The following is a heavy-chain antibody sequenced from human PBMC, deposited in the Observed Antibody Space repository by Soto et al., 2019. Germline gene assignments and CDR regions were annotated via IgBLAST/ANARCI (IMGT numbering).Heavy chain of an antibody. Sequence: QVQLVQSGAEVKKPGASVKVSCKASGYTFTSYGISWVRQAPGQGLEWMGWISAYNGNTNYAQKLQDRVTMTTDTSXITXYXVLRSLRSDDTAVYYCASQGLLPSPSAGHYYYGMDVWGQGTTVTVSS. CDR2: ISAYNGNT. CDR3: ASQGLLPSPSAGHYYYGMDV. CDR1: GYTFTSYG. V-gene: IGHV1-18*01. D-gene: IGHD5-18*01. J-gene: IGHJ6*02.